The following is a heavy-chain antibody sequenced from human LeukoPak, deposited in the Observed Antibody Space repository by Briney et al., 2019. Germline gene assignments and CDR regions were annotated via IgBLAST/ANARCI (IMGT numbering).Heavy chain of an antibody. D-gene: IGHD3-22*01. V-gene: IGHV3-64D*06. J-gene: IGHJ3*02. CDR3: VNSGGYVGDAFDI. Sequence: GGSLRLSCSASGFTFSSYAMHWVRQAPGKGLEYVSAINSSGGSTSYADSVKGRFTISRDNSKNKLYLQMSSLRAEDTAVYYCVNSGGYVGDAFDIWGQGTMVTVS. CDR1: GFTFSSYA. CDR2: INSSGGST.